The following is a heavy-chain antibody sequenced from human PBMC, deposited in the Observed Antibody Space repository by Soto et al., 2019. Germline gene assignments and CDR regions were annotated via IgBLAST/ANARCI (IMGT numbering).Heavy chain of an antibody. J-gene: IGHJ4*02. Sequence: QVHLVESGGGVVQPGGSLRLSCVASGFTFSSHSMHWVRQAPGKGLEWVTFIRPDGNNKYYAESVKGRFTTARDNSKNTMYLQMDSLRVEDTAVYYCARDDEHWSDCDLGYWGPGVLVTVSS. CDR1: GFTFSSHS. CDR3: ARDDEHWSDCDLGY. D-gene: IGHD2-21*01. V-gene: IGHV3-30-3*01. CDR2: IRPDGNNK.